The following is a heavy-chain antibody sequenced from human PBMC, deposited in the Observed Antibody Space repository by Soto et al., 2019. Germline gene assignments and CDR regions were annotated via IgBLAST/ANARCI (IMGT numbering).Heavy chain of an antibody. J-gene: IGHJ6*02. Sequence: GGSLRLSCAASGFTFTIYAMHWVRQAPGKGLEWVAVVSYDGYTKYYADSVKGRFTISRDNTKNTLYLQMNSLRAEDTAVYYCAKDLGFGELLDYYYGMDVWGQGTTVTVSS. CDR2: VSYDGYTK. D-gene: IGHD3-10*01. V-gene: IGHV3-30-3*01. CDR3: AKDLGFGELLDYYYGMDV. CDR1: GFTFTIYA.